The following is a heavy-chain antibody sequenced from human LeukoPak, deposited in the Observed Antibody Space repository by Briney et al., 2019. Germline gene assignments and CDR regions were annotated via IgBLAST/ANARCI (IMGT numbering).Heavy chain of an antibody. J-gene: IGHJ4*02. D-gene: IGHD5-24*01. CDR1: GFTFSSYW. CDR3: AKGDGYNSGPFDY. Sequence: GGSLRLSCAASGFTFSSYWMSWVRQAPGKGLEWVAFIQSDGSDQYYADSVKGRLSISRDNSKNTLYLQMNSLRTEDTAVYYCAKGDGYNSGPFDYWGQGTLVTVSS. V-gene: IGHV3-30*02. CDR2: IQSDGSDQ.